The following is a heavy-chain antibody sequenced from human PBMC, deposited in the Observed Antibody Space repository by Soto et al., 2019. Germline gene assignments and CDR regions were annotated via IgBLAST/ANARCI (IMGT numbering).Heavy chain of an antibody. D-gene: IGHD3-9*01. CDR1: GGSISSYY. CDR3: ASHWSPSLRYFAWEIDY. V-gene: IGHV4-59*08. J-gene: IGHJ4*02. CDR2: IYYSGST. Sequence: QVQLQESGPGLVKPSETLSLTCTVSGGSISSYYWSWIRQPPGKGLEWIGYIYYSGSTNYNPSLLSRGTSAVNTPQHQFSLKLASVTAADTAVYYCASHWSPSLRYFAWEIDYWGQGTLVTVSS.